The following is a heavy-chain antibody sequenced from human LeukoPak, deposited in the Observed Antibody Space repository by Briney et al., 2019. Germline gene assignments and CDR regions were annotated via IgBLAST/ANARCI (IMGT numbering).Heavy chain of an antibody. Sequence: ASVKVSCKASGYTFTSYDINWVRQAPGQGLEWMGWINPNSGGTNYAQKFQGRVTMTRDTSISTAYMELSRLRSDDTAVYYCARDDGSGYDYIAEYFQHWGQGTLVTVSS. CDR3: ARDDGSGYDYIAEYFQH. CDR2: INPNSGGT. V-gene: IGHV1-2*02. D-gene: IGHD5-12*01. CDR1: GYTFTSYD. J-gene: IGHJ1*01.